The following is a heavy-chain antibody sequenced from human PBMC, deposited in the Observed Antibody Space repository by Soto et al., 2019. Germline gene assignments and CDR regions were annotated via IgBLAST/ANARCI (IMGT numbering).Heavy chain of an antibody. CDR1: GYTFTSYA. Sequence: ASVKVSCKASGYTFTSYAIHWVRQAPGQRLEWVGWINAGNGNTKYSQKFQGRVTITRDTSASTAYMELSSLRSEDTAVYYCARHIVVVTPRLYGMDVWGQGTTVTV. D-gene: IGHD2-2*01. CDR2: INAGNGNT. V-gene: IGHV1-3*01. CDR3: ARHIVVVTPRLYGMDV. J-gene: IGHJ6*02.